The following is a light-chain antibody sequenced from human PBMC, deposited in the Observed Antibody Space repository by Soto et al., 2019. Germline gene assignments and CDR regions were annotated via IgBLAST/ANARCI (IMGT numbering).Light chain of an antibody. V-gene: IGKV1-33*01. Sequence: DIQMTQSPSSLSASVRDRVIITCQASQDISKYLNWYQQKPGKAPKLLIYDASKLETGVPSRFSGSASGTDFTFTISSLQPVDIATYYCQQYDNLPLTFGGGTKVEIK. CDR3: QQYDNLPLT. CDR2: DAS. J-gene: IGKJ4*01. CDR1: QDISKY.